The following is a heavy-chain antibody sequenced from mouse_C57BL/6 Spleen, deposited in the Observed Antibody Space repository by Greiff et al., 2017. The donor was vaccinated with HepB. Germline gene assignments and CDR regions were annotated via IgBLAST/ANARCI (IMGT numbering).Heavy chain of an antibody. J-gene: IGHJ1*03. CDR3: ARDLDYKGGYFDV. CDR2: INYDGSST. CDR1: GFTFSDYY. D-gene: IGHD2-12*01. Sequence: EVMLVESEGGLVQPGSSMKLSCTASGFTFSDYYMAWVRQVPEKGLEWVANINYDGSSTYYLDSLKSRFIISRDNAKNILYLQMSSLKSEDTATYYCARDLDYKGGYFDVWGTGTTVTVSS. V-gene: IGHV5-16*01.